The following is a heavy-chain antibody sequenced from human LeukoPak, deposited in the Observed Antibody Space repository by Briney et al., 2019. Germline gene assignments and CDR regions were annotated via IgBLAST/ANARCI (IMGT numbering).Heavy chain of an antibody. Sequence: PGGSLRLSCAASGFTFNTYTMSWVRQAPGKGLEWLSYISISGTAIIYADSVRGRFTVSRDNAKNSQYLQMNSLRDEDTAVYYCARGGGYSAFDIWGQGTKVTVSS. CDR2: ISISGTAI. V-gene: IGHV3-48*02. D-gene: IGHD5-12*01. CDR1: GFTFNTYT. CDR3: ARGGGYSAFDI. J-gene: IGHJ3*02.